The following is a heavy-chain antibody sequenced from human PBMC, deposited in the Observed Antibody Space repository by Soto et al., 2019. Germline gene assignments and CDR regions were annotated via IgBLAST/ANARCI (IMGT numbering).Heavy chain of an antibody. J-gene: IGHJ6*02. Sequence: EVQLVESGGGLVQPGGSLRLSCAASGFTVSSNYMSWVRQAPGKGLEWVSVIYSGGSTYYADSVKGRFTISRDNSKNTLYLQMNSLRAEDTAVYYCARDLGASYSPQGYYGMDVWGQGTTVTVSS. CDR3: ARDLGASYSPQGYYGMDV. V-gene: IGHV3-66*01. CDR2: IYSGGST. D-gene: IGHD3-16*01. CDR1: GFTVSSNY.